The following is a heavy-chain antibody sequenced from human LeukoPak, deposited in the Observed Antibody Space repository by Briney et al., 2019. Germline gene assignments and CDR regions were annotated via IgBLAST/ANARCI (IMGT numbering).Heavy chain of an antibody. CDR3: ARAEIAVAGTSHYFAY. CDR2: INHSRST. V-gene: IGHV4-34*01. D-gene: IGHD6-19*01. J-gene: IGHJ4*02. Sequence: SSETLSRTCAGYSWSCSGYYWSWIHQPPGKGLEGIGEINHSRSTNDNPSLKSRVTISVDTSKKQFSLKLSSVTAADTAVYYCARAEIAVAGTSHYFAYWGQGTLVTVSS. CDR1: SWSCSGYY.